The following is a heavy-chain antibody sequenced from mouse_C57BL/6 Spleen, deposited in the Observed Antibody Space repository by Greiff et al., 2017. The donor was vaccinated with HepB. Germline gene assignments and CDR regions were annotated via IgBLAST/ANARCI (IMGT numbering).Heavy chain of an antibody. CDR3: AREGLQYFDV. D-gene: IGHD6-2*01. V-gene: IGHV1-50*01. CDR2: IDPSDSYT. J-gene: IGHJ1*03. Sequence: QVQLQQPGAELVKPGASVKLSCKASGFTFTSYWMQWVKQRPGQGLEWIGEIDPSDSYTNYNQKFKGKATLTVDTSSSTAYMQLSSLTSEDSAVYYCAREGLQYFDVGGTGTTVTVSS. CDR1: GFTFTSYW.